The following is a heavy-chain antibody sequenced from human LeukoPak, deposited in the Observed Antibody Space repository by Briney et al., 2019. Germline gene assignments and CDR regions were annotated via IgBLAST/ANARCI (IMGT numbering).Heavy chain of an antibody. D-gene: IGHD3-9*01. CDR2: IYYSGST. CDR3: ARGTYDILTGYFLFDY. Sequence: SETLSLTCTVSGGSISSYYWSWIRQPPGKGLEWIGYIYYSGSTNYNPSLKSRVTISADTSKNQFSLKLSSVTAADTAVYYCARGTYDILTGYFLFDYWGQGTLVTVSS. V-gene: IGHV4-59*01. J-gene: IGHJ4*02. CDR1: GGSISSYY.